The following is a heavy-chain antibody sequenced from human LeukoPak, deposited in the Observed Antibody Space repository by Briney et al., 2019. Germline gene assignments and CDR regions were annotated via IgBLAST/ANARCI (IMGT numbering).Heavy chain of an antibody. Sequence: SETLSLTCTVSGGSISSYYWSWIRQPPGKGLEWIGYIYTSGSTNYNPSLKSRVTISVDTSKNQFSLKLSSVTAADTAVYYCARHRAGTTWSPFDHWGQGTLVTVSS. CDR3: ARHRAGTTWSPFDH. V-gene: IGHV4-4*09. J-gene: IGHJ4*02. D-gene: IGHD1-7*01. CDR1: GGSISSYY. CDR2: IYTSGST.